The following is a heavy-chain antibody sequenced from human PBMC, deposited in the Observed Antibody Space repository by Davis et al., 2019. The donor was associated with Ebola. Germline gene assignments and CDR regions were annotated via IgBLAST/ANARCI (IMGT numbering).Heavy chain of an antibody. V-gene: IGHV5-51*01. CDR1: GYSFTSYW. Sequence: GESLKISCKGSGYSFTSYWIGWVRQMPGKGLEWMGIIYPGDSDTRYSPSFQGQVTISADKSISTAYLQWSSLKASDTAMYYCARTPRAVVVPAAIPDYSNHNWFDPWGQGTLVTVSS. CDR2: IYPGDSDT. D-gene: IGHD2-2*01. J-gene: IGHJ5*02. CDR3: ARTPRAVVVPAAIPDYSNHNWFDP.